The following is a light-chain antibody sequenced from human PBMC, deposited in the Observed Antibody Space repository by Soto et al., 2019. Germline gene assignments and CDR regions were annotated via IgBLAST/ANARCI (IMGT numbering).Light chain of an antibody. Sequence: DIQMTPSPSSLSASVGDRVTITCRASHSIRRYLNWYQQKPGGAPKLLIYAASSLHSGVPSRFSGSGSGTDFTLTIDSLQPEDFATYFCQQSYGTPHTFGQGTKLEIK. CDR1: HSIRRY. V-gene: IGKV1-39*01. J-gene: IGKJ2*01. CDR2: AAS. CDR3: QQSYGTPHT.